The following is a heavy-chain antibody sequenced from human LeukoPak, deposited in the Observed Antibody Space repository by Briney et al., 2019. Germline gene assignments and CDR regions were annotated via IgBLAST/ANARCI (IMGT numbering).Heavy chain of an antibody. Sequence: ASVKVSCKASGHTFTSYDINWVRQATGQGLEWMGWMNPNSGNTGYAQKFQGRVTITRNTSISTAYMELSSLRSEDTAVYYCAREGQQLSNWFDPWGQGTLVTVSS. J-gene: IGHJ5*02. CDR2: MNPNSGNT. CDR3: AREGQQLSNWFDP. V-gene: IGHV1-8*03. D-gene: IGHD6-13*01. CDR1: GHTFTSYD.